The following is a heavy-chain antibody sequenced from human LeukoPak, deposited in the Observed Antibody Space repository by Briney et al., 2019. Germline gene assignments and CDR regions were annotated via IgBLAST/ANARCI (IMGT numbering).Heavy chain of an antibody. CDR3: ARHGSTDYFDY. V-gene: IGHV4-59*05. CDR2: IYYSGST. D-gene: IGHD2-2*03. CDR1: GGSISSFY. J-gene: IGHJ4*02. Sequence: ETLSLTCTVSGGSISSFYWSWIRQPPGKGLEWIGRIYYSGSTFYNPSLKSRVTISVDTSKNQLSLRLSSVTAADTAVYYCARHGSTDYFDYWGQGTLVTVSS.